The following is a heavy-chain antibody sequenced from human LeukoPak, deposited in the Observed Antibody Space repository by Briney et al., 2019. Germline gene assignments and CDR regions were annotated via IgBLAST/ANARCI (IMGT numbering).Heavy chain of an antibody. Sequence: SETLSLTCTVSGDSISSSNYYWGWIRQPPGKGLEWIGSISYSGRTYYNPSLKSRVTISVDTSKNQFSLKLSSVTAADTAVYHCARHRDWRRDGYNSPVTFFDYWGQGTLVTVSS. CDR2: ISYSGRT. D-gene: IGHD5-24*01. V-gene: IGHV4-39*01. J-gene: IGHJ4*02. CDR1: GDSISSSNYY. CDR3: ARHRDWRRDGYNSPVTFFDY.